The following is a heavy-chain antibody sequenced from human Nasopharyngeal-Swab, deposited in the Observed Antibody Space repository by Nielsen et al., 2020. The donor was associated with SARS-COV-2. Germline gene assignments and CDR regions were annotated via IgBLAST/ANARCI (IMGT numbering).Heavy chain of an antibody. D-gene: IGHD3-3*01. CDR1: GFTFNNYN. Sequence: GSLRLSCAASGFTFNNYNFNWVRQAPGKGLEWVSPISSSSSYIYYADSVKGRFTISRDNAKNSLYLQMNSLRAEDTAVYYCARDGLDYDFWSAYFMDVWGQGTTVTVSS. J-gene: IGHJ6*02. CDR2: ISSSSSYI. V-gene: IGHV3-21*01. CDR3: ARDGLDYDFWSAYFMDV.